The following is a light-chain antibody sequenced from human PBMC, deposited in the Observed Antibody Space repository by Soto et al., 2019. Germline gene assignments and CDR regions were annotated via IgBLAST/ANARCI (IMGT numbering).Light chain of an antibody. Sequence: DIQMTQSPSTLSASVGDRVTITCRASQSVSPWLAWYQQKPGKAPDLLIYKVSTLESGVPSRFSGSGSGTEFTITISSLQPDDSATYYCQHYNSYSTFGQGTKVEIK. CDR1: QSVSPW. J-gene: IGKJ1*01. CDR2: KVS. CDR3: QHYNSYST. V-gene: IGKV1-5*03.